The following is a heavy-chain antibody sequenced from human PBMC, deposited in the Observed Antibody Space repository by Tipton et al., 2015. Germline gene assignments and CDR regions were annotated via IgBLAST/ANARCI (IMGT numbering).Heavy chain of an antibody. CDR3: ARVRRNDFYGLDV. CDR1: GGSISRGGFS. Sequence: TLSLTCAVSGGSISRGGFSWSWIRQPPGKGLEWIGYIYQGGSTNYNPSLKSRVTMSVDRSKTQFSLKLTYVTAADTAVYYCARVRRNDFYGLDVWGQGTTVTVSS. V-gene: IGHV4-30-2*01. CDR2: IYQGGST. J-gene: IGHJ6*02.